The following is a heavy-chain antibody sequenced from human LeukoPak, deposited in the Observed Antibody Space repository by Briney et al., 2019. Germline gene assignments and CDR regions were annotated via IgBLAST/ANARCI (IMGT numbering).Heavy chain of an antibody. Sequence: GSLRLSCAASGFTVSSKYMSWVRQAPGKGLEWVSVIYSGGSTYYADSVKGRFTISRDNAKNSLYLQMNSLRAEDTAVYYCARTTVSYYDFWSGSGSDAFDIWGQGTMVTVSS. V-gene: IGHV3-66*01. CDR3: ARTTVSYYDFWSGSGSDAFDI. CDR2: IYSGGST. D-gene: IGHD3-3*01. J-gene: IGHJ3*02. CDR1: GFTVSSKY.